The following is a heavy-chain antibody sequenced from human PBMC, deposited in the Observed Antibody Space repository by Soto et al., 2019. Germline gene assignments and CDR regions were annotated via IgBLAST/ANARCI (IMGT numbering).Heavy chain of an antibody. Sequence: QVQLQESGPGLVKPSETLSLTCTVSGGSISSYYWSWIRQPPGKGLEWIGYIYYSGSTNYNPSLKSRVTISVDTSKNQFSLKLSSVTAADTAVYYCAGDIYGSGSYYWPGGGAFDIWGQGTMVTVSS. CDR2: IYYSGST. J-gene: IGHJ3*02. V-gene: IGHV4-59*01. CDR1: GGSISSYY. D-gene: IGHD3-10*01. CDR3: AGDIYGSGSYYWPGGGAFDI.